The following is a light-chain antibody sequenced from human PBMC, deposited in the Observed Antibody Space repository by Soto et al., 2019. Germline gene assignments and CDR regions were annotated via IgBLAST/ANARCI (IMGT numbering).Light chain of an antibody. Sequence: DLVMTQSPLSLPVTPGEPASISCRSSQSLLHSNGYNYLDWYLQKPGQSPQLLIYLGSNRASGVXDXXSGSGSRTDFTLRISRVESEDVGVYYCMQALQTPYTFGQGTKLEIK. CDR2: LGS. CDR3: MQALQTPYT. CDR1: QSLLHSNGYNY. V-gene: IGKV2-28*01. J-gene: IGKJ2*01.